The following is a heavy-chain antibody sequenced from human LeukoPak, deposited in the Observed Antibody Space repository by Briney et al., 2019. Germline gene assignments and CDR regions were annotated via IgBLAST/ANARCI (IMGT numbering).Heavy chain of an antibody. CDR2: IFGSGGSA. V-gene: IGHV3-23*01. Sequence: PGGSLRLSCAASGFTFSTYAMYWVRPAAGKGVEWVSVIFGSGGSAHYADSEKGRFTISRDNSKSTIYLQMNSLRAEDTAVYYCGETTTGYSSGRYPGWPVDNWGQGTLVTVSS. CDR1: GFTFSTYA. J-gene: IGHJ4*02. CDR3: GETTTGYSSGRYPGWPVDN. D-gene: IGHD6-19*01.